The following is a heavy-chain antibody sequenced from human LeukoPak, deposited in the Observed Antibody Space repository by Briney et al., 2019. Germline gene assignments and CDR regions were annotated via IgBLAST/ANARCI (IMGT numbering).Heavy chain of an antibody. CDR2: ISAYNGNT. CDR1: GYTFTSYG. CDR3: ARDVGRSYGLDY. V-gene: IGHV1-18*01. D-gene: IGHD3-16*01. J-gene: IGHJ4*02. Sequence: ASVKVSCKASGYTFTSYGISWVRQAPGPGLEWMGWISAYNGNTDYAQSLQGRVTMTIDTSTSTVYMELRSLRSDDRAVYYCARDVGRSYGLDYWGQGTLVTVSS.